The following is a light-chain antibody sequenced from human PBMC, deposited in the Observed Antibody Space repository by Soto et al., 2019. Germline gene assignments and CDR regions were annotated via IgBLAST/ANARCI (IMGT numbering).Light chain of an antibody. Sequence: QSVLTQPASVSGSPGQSITISCTGTSSDVGGYNYVSWYQQHPGKAPKLMIYDVNNRPSGVSSRFSGSKSGNTASLTISGLQAEDDADYYYSSYTRSATYVFATGTKV. CDR3: SSYTRSATYV. CDR1: SSDVGGYNY. J-gene: IGLJ1*01. CDR2: DVN. V-gene: IGLV2-14*03.